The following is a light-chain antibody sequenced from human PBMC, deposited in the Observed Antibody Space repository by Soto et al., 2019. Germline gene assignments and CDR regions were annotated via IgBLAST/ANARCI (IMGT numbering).Light chain of an antibody. V-gene: IGKV1D-13*01. CDR1: QGISSA. CDR3: QQFNNYHIT. CDR2: DDS. J-gene: IGKJ5*01. Sequence: ALQFTPSPSSLSASVVDGVTVTWRASQGISSALAWYKQKQGKTNKILIYDDSSLQSGVKSRFSGSGSGTDFTLTISSMQPEDFATYYCQQFNNYHITCGQGTQREIK.